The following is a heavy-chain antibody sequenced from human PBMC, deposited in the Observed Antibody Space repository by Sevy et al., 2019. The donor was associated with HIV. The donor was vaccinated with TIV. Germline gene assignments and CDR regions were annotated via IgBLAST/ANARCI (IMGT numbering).Heavy chain of an antibody. CDR1: GFTFSSYS. V-gene: IGHV3-48*01. D-gene: IGHD6-19*01. CDR2: ISRSSSTI. J-gene: IGHJ4*02. Sequence: GGSLRLSCAASGFTFSSYSMNWVRQAPGKGLEWVSYISRSSSTIYYVDSVKGRFTISRDNAKNSLYLQMNSLRAEDPAVYYCARSPPDSSGWYGIDYWGQGTLVTVSS. CDR3: ARSPPDSSGWYGIDY.